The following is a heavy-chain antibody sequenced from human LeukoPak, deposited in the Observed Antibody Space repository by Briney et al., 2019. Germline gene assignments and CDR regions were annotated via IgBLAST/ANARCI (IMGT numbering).Heavy chain of an antibody. Sequence: SGGSLRLSCAASGFTFSSYAMHWVRQAPGKGLEYVSTISSNGGSTYYANSVKGRFTISRDNSKNTLYLQMGSLRAEDMAVYYCARDQAGFDYWGQGTLVTVSS. D-gene: IGHD6-19*01. J-gene: IGHJ4*02. CDR3: ARDQAGFDY. V-gene: IGHV3-64*01. CDR2: ISSNGGST. CDR1: GFTFSSYA.